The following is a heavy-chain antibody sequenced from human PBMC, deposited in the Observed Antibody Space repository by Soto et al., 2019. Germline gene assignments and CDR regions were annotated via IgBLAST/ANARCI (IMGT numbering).Heavy chain of an antibody. CDR3: ARERDFSTLDN. CDR1: GDSVSSNSAE. V-gene: IGHV6-1*01. CDR2: TYYRSKWYD. J-gene: IGHJ4*02. Sequence: PSQTLSLTCAISGDSVSSNSAEWHWIRPSPARGLEWLGRTYYRSKWYDDYLLSVKSRISIKPDTSKNQFSLQLKSVTPDDTAVYYCARERDFSTLDNWGQGTLVTVSS.